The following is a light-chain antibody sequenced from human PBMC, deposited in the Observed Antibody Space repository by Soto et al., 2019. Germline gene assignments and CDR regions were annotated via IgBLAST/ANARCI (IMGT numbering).Light chain of an antibody. Sequence: QSALAQPASVSGSPGQSITISCTGTSNDVGHFNYVSWFQQHPGKAPKLLIFDVSNWPSGVSDRFSGSKSGNTASLTISGLQPEDEADYYCTSFTTINTFVFGSGNKVTVL. CDR2: DVS. CDR3: TSFTTINTFV. CDR1: SNDVGHFNY. V-gene: IGLV2-14*03. J-gene: IGLJ1*01.